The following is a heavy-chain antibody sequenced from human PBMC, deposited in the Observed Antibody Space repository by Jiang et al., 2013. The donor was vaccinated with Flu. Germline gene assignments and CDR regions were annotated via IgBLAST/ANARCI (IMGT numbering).Heavy chain of an antibody. CDR1: GFTFSSYG. CDR3: AKDSIWRGWYGGYFDY. J-gene: IGHJ4*02. V-gene: IGHV3-30*18. D-gene: IGHD6-19*01. CDR2: ISYDGSNK. Sequence: QLVEVWGGVVQPGRSLRLSCAASGFTFSSYGMHWVRQAPGKGLEWVAVISYDGSNKYYADSVKGRFTISRDNSKNTLYLQMNSLRAEDTAVYYCAKDSIWRGWYGGYFDYWGQGTLVTVSS.